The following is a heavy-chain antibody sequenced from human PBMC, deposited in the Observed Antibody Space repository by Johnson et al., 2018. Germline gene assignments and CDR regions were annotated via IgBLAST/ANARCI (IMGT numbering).Heavy chain of an antibody. CDR3: AKDPRGYFEYFHH. CDR1: GFTFSGSA. J-gene: IGHJ1*01. V-gene: IGHV3-73*01. D-gene: IGHD3-22*01. Sequence: VQLVQSGGGLVQPGGSLKLSCAASGFTFSGSAMHWVRQASGKGLAWVGRIRSKANSSATDYAASVKGRFTIPRDDSKNTAYLQMNSLKPEDTAVYYCAKDPRGYFEYFHHWGQGTLVTVSS. CDR2: IRSKANSSAT.